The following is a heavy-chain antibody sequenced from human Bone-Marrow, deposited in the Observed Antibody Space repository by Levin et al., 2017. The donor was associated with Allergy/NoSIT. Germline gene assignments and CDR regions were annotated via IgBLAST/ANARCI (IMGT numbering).Heavy chain of an antibody. CDR3: ARDRGVVVAPGGMDF. J-gene: IGHJ6*02. V-gene: IGHV3-33*01. Sequence: GGSLRLSCAASGFTFNSFGMHWVRQAPGKGLEWVSLIWYDESNKSYADSVKGRFTISRDNSKNTLYLQMNSLRAEDTAVYYCARDRGVVVAPGGMDFWGQGTTVTVSS. D-gene: IGHD2-15*01. CDR1: GFTFNSFG. CDR2: IWYDESNK.